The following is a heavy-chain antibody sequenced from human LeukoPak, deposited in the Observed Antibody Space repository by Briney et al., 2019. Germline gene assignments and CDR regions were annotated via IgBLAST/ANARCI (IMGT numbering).Heavy chain of an antibody. Sequence: PGGSLGLSCAVSGFIFSSHGMHWVRHAPGKGLEYVSGINHNGGSTYYANSVKGRFTVSRDNSKNTLYLQMGSLRPEDMAVYFCARDFNWAFDSWGQGTLVTVSS. V-gene: IGHV3-64*01. CDR1: GFIFSSHG. D-gene: IGHD1-1*01. CDR3: ARDFNWAFDS. CDR2: INHNGGST. J-gene: IGHJ4*02.